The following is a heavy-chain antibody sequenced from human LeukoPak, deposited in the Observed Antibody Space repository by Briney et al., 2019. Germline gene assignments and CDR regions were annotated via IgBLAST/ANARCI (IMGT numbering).Heavy chain of an antibody. CDR3: ARGTYHYGSGSPETGY. D-gene: IGHD3-10*01. CDR1: GFTFSGYW. V-gene: IGHV3-7*03. Sequence: GGSLRLSCVASGFTFSGYWTSWVRQAPGKGLEWMANIKQDGSEKYYVDSVKGRFTISRDNAKNSLYLQMNSLRAEDTAVYYCARGTYHYGSGSPETGYWGQGTLVTVSS. CDR2: IKQDGSEK. J-gene: IGHJ4*02.